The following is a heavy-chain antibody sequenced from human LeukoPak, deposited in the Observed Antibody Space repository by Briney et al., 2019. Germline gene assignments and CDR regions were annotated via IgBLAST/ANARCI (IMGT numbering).Heavy chain of an antibody. D-gene: IGHD3-10*01. V-gene: IGHV3-21*01. CDR1: GYTFSSYS. Sequence: GGSLRLSCAASGYTFSSYSMNWVRQAPGKGLEWVSSISSSSSYIYYADSVKGRFTISRDNAKNSLYLQMNSLRAEDTAVYYCARDRESLAFDIWGQGTMVTVSS. CDR2: ISSSSSYI. CDR3: ARDRESLAFDI. J-gene: IGHJ3*02.